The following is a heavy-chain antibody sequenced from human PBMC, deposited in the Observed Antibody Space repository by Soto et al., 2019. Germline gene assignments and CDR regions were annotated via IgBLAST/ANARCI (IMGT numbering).Heavy chain of an antibody. V-gene: IGHV3-33*01. D-gene: IGHD1-1*01. J-gene: IGHJ6*02. CDR2: IWYDGSNK. CDR3: ARVEGDYGMDV. Sequence: VQLVESGGGVVQPGRSLRLSCAASGFTFSSYGMHWVRQAPGKGLEWVAVIWYDGSNKYYADSVKGRFTISRDNSKNTLYLQMNSLRAEDTAVYYCARVEGDYGMDVWGQGTTVTVSS. CDR1: GFTFSSYG.